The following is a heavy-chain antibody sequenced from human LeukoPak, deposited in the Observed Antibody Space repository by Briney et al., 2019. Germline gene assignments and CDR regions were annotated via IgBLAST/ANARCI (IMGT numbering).Heavy chain of an antibody. Sequence: ASVTVSCKASGYTFTSYYMHWVRQAPGQGLEWMGIINPSGRSTSYAQKFQGRVTMTRDTSTSTVYMELSSLRSEDTAVYYCARDQNDFWSGYLYYYYYGMDVWGQGTTVTVSS. CDR2: INPSGRST. V-gene: IGHV1-46*01. J-gene: IGHJ6*02. CDR3: ARDQNDFWSGYLYYYYYGMDV. D-gene: IGHD3-3*01. CDR1: GYTFTSYY.